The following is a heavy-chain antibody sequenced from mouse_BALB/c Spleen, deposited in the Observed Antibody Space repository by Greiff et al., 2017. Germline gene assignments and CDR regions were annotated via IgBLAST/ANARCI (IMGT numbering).Heavy chain of an antibody. CDR2: INPSTGYT. CDR1: GYTFTSYW. J-gene: IGHJ4*01. D-gene: IGHD1-1*01. V-gene: IGHV1-7*01. Sequence: QVQLKQSGAELAKPGASVKMSCKASGYTFTSYWMHWVKQRPGQGLEWIGYINPSTGYTEYNQKFKDKATLTADKSSSTAYMQLSSLTSEDSAVYYCARRYYGSSHYAMDYWGQGTSVTVSS. CDR3: ARRYYGSSHYAMDY.